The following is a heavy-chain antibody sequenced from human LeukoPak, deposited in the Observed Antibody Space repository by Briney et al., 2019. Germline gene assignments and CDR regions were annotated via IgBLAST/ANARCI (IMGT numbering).Heavy chain of an antibody. CDR1: GGSISSYY. D-gene: IGHD6-19*01. CDR2: IYYSGST. CDR3: ARGDPTVAGFDY. Sequence: SETLSLTCTVSGGSISSYYWSWIRRPPGKGLEWIGYIYYSGSTNYNPSLKSRVTISVDTSKNQFSLKLSSVTAADTAVYYCARGDPTVAGFDYWGQGTLVTVSS. J-gene: IGHJ4*02. V-gene: IGHV4-59*12.